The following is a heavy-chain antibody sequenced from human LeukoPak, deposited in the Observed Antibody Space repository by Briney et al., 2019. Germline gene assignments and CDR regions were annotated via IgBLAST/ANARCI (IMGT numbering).Heavy chain of an antibody. CDR3: AKDITIFGVAIGFDY. J-gene: IGHJ4*02. CDR1: GFTFSSYG. V-gene: IGHV3-33*06. D-gene: IGHD3-3*01. CDR2: IWYDGSNK. Sequence: GGSLRLSCAASGFTFSSYGMHGVRQAPGKGLEWGAVIWYDGSNKYYADSVKGRFTISRDNSKNTLYLQMNSLRAEDTAVYYCAKDITIFGVAIGFDYWGQGTLVTASS.